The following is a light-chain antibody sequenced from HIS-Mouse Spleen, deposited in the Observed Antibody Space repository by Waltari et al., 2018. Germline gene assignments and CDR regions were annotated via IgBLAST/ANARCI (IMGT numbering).Light chain of an antibody. V-gene: IGLV2-11*01. CDR3: CSYAGSSTWV. J-gene: IGLJ3*02. CDR1: SSDVGGYNY. Sequence: QSALTQPRSVSGSPGQSVTISCTGTSSDVGGYNYVSWYQQHPGQDPKLRIYDVSKRPSGVPVRVSGSKSGNTASLTISGLQAEDEADYYCCSYAGSSTWVFGGGTKLTVL. CDR2: DVS.